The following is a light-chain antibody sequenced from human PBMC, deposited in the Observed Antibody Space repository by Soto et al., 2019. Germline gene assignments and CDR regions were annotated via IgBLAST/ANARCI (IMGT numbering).Light chain of an antibody. CDR2: LNSDGSH. J-gene: IGLJ2*01. Sequence: LVLTQSPSASASLGTSVTLTCTLCSGHSSHAIAWHQQQPEKGPRYLMKLNSDGSHSKGDGIPDRFSGSSSGAERYLTIASLQSEDEADYYCQTLGTGIRVFGGGTKLTVL. CDR1: SGHSSHA. V-gene: IGLV4-69*01. CDR3: QTLGTGIRV.